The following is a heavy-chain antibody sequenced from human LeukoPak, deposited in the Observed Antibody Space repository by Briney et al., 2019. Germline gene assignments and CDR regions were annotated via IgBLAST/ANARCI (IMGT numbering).Heavy chain of an antibody. CDR3: ARNSYGSPFDYYYMDV. V-gene: IGHV3-53*01. J-gene: IGHJ6*03. D-gene: IGHD2/OR15-2a*01. CDR2: IYSAGST. CDR1: GVTVSSNY. Sequence: GGSLRLSCAASGVTVSSNYMSWVGRAPGKELEGLSVIYSAGSTYYADSVTGRFTISRDKSKITLYLQMNSLRAEETAVYYCARNSYGSPFDYYYMDVWGKGTTVTISS.